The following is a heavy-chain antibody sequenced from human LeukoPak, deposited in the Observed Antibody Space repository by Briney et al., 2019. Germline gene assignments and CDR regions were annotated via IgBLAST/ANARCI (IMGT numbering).Heavy chain of an antibody. CDR2: IKSSDTST. D-gene: IGHD4-17*01. CDR3: ARVIGSYGDSAY. Sequence: PGGSLRLSCAASGFSFSDSYMSWIRQAPGQGLEWLSYIKSSDTSTFYADSVKGRFTVSRDNAKNSLYLQMNSLRAEDTAVYYCARVIGSYGDSAYWGQGTLVTVSS. V-gene: IGHV3-11*04. J-gene: IGHJ4*02. CDR1: GFSFSDSY.